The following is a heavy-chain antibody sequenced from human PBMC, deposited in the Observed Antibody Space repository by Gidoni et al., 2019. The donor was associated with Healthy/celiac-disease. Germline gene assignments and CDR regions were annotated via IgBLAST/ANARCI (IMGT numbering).Heavy chain of an antibody. V-gene: IGHV4-61*02. CDR2: IYTSGST. CDR3: ARDWKYSYADDAFDI. D-gene: IGHD5-18*01. J-gene: IGHJ3*02. CDR1: GGSISSGSYY. Sequence: QVQLQESGPGLVKPSQTLSLTCTVSGGSISSGSYYWSWIRPPAGKGLEWIGRIYTSGSTNYNPSLKSRVTISVDTSKNQFSLKLSSVTAADTAVYYCARDWKYSYADDAFDIWGQGTMVTVSS.